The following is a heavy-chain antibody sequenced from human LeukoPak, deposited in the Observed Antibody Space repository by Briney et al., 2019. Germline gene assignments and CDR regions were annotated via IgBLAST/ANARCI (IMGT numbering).Heavy chain of an antibody. CDR3: ARHGYCGAECYTYFDS. CDR1: GGSISGYY. D-gene: IGHD2-21*01. CDR2: IYYSGIT. Sequence: SETLSLTCTVSGGSISGYYWSWIRQPPGKGPEWIGYIYYSGITNYNPSLESRVTISLDTSKSQFSLKLASVTAADTAVYYCARHGYCGAECYTYFDSWGQGTLVSVSS. J-gene: IGHJ4*02. V-gene: IGHV4-59*08.